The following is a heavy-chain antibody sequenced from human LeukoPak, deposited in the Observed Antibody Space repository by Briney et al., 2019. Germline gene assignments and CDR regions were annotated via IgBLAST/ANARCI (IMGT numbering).Heavy chain of an antibody. CDR3: ARVATASFDQ. CDR2: IYPGDSDT. CDR1: GYSFTTYW. Sequence: GESLKTSCRGSGYSFTTYWIAWARQMPGKGLEWMGIIYPGDSDTRHSPSFQGQVTISVAKSISTVYLQRSSLKASDTAMYYCARVATASFDQWGQGTLVTVSS. V-gene: IGHV5-51*01. J-gene: IGHJ4*02. D-gene: IGHD2-15*01.